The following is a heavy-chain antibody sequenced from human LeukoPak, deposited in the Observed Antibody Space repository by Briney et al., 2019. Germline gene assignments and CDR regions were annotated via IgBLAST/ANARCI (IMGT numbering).Heavy chain of an antibody. CDR2: INHSGST. Sequence: SETLSLTCAVYGGSFSGYYWSWIRQPPGKGLEWLGEINHSGSTNYNPSLKSRVTISVDTSKNQFSLKLSSVTAADTAVYYCARVRYYDSSGYYYDAFDIWGQGTMVTVSS. V-gene: IGHV4-34*01. CDR3: ARVRYYDSSGYYYDAFDI. D-gene: IGHD3-22*01. J-gene: IGHJ3*02. CDR1: GGSFSGYY.